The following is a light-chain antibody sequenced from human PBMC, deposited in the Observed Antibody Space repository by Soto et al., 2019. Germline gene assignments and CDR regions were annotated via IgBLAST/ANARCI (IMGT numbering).Light chain of an antibody. Sequence: EVVLTQSPGTLSFSPGERATLSCRASQSVSSSYLAWYQQKPGQAPRLLIYGASSRATGIPDRYSGSGSGTDFTLTISSLEPEDFAVYYCQQRSDWPPITFGQGTRLEI. J-gene: IGKJ5*01. CDR2: GAS. V-gene: IGKV3D-20*02. CDR3: QQRSDWPPIT. CDR1: QSVSSSY.